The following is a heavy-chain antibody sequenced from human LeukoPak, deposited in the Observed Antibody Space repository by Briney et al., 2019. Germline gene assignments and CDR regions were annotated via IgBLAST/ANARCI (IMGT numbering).Heavy chain of an antibody. CDR3: ARADYYYGSGYFDY. CDR2: ISAYNGNT. D-gene: IGHD3-10*01. J-gene: IGHJ4*02. V-gene: IGHV1-18*01. Sequence: ASVKVSCKASGYTFTSYGISWVRQAPGQGLEWMGWISAYNGNTNYAQKLQGRVTMTTDTSTSTAYMELRSLRSDDTAVYYCARADYYYGSGYFDYWGQGTLVTVSS. CDR1: GYTFTSYG.